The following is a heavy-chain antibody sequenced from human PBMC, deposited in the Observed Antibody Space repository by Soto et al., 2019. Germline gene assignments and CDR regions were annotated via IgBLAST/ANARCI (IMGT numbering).Heavy chain of an antibody. CDR2: IYYSGST. V-gene: IGHV4-39*02. Sequence: SETLSLTCTVSGGSISSSSYYWGWIRQPPGKGLEWIGNIYYSGSTIYNPSLKSRVTISVDTSKNQFSLQLSSVTAADTAVYFCAREDDGGDRDYYGLDVWGQGTTVTVSS. J-gene: IGHJ6*02. CDR3: AREDDGGDRDYYGLDV. CDR1: GGSISSSSYY. D-gene: IGHD2-21*02.